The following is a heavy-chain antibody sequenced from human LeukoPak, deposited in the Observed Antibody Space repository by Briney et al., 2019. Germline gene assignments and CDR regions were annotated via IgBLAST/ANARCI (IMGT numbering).Heavy chain of an antibody. Sequence: GGSLSLSCAASGFIFSSYAMSWVREAPGKGLEWVSTISGSGGSTYYADSVKGRFTISRDNSKNTLYLQMNSLRAEDTAVYYCAKDFWPTAMIVVVIGGYYFDYWGQGTLVTVSS. D-gene: IGHD3-22*01. CDR2: ISGSGGST. V-gene: IGHV3-23*01. J-gene: IGHJ4*02. CDR1: GFIFSSYA. CDR3: AKDFWPTAMIVVVIGGYYFDY.